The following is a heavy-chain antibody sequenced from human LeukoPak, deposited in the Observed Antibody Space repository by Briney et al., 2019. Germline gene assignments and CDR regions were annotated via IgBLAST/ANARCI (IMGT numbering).Heavy chain of an antibody. J-gene: IGHJ4*02. CDR1: GYSFTTYW. D-gene: IGHD1-26*01. Sequence: GESLKISCKGSGYSFTTYWIAWVRQMPGKGLEWMGIIYPSDSDTRYSPSFQGQVTISADKSISTAYLQWSSLRSEDTTVYYCARDLAGRFDFWGQGTLVTVSS. V-gene: IGHV5-51*01. CDR2: IYPSDSDT. CDR3: ARDLAGRFDF.